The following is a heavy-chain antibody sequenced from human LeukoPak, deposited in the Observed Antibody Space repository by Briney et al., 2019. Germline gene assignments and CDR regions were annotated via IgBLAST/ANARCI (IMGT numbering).Heavy chain of an antibody. CDR1: GFTFSSYR. CDR3: AKGRLWFGEPTPDY. J-gene: IGHJ4*02. Sequence: PGGSLRLSCAASGFTFSSYRMHWVRQAPGKGLEWVAVISYDGSNKYYADSVKGRFTISRDNSKNTLYLQMNSLRAEDTAVYYCAKGRLWFGEPTPDYWGQGTLVTVSS. D-gene: IGHD3-10*01. V-gene: IGHV3-30*18. CDR2: ISYDGSNK.